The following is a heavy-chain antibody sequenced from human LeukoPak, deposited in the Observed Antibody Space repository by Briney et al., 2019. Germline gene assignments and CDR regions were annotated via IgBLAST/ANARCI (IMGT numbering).Heavy chain of an antibody. CDR1: GYTFTNYG. CDR2: ISAFNGHT. CDR3: ARGGVMTQVRKAFAA. J-gene: IGHJ3*01. D-gene: IGHD2-21*02. Sequence: ASVKVSCKASGYTFTNYGIYWVRQAPGQGLEWMGWISAFNGHTNHSQKLQGRVTMTTDTSTDTAYMELKSLTSDDTAVYYCARGGVMTQVRKAFAAWGQGTMLIVSS. V-gene: IGHV1-18*01.